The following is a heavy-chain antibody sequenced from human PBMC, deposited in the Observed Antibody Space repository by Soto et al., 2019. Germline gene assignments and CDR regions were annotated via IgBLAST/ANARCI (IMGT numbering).Heavy chain of an antibody. D-gene: IGHD2-15*01. CDR1: GFTFSSYG. J-gene: IGHJ6*02. V-gene: IGHV3-33*01. CDR2: IWYDGSNK. CDR3: ARDCSGGSCYSPYYYGKDV. Sequence: QVQLVESGGGVVQPGRSLRVSCAASGFTFSSYGMHWVRQAPGKGLEWVAVIWYDGSNKYYADSVKGRFTISRDNSKNTLYLQMNSLRAEDTAVYYCARDCSGGSCYSPYYYGKDVWGQGTTVTVSS.